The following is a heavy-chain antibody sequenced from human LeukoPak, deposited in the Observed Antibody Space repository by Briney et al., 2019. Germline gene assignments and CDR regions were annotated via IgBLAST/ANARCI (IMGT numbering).Heavy chain of an antibody. D-gene: IGHD3-10*01. CDR2: IIPIFGTA. CDR1: GGTFSSYA. Sequence: SVKVSCKASGGTFSSYAISWVRQAPGQGLEWMGGIIPIFGTANYAQKFQGRVTITTDESTSTAYMELSSLRSEDTAVYYCARAHYYGSGSLISGWFDPWGQGTLVTVSP. V-gene: IGHV1-69*05. CDR3: ARAHYYGSGSLISGWFDP. J-gene: IGHJ5*02.